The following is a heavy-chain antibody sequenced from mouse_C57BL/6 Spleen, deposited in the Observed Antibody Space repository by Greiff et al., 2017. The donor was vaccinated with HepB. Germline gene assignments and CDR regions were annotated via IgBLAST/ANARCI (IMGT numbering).Heavy chain of an antibody. Sequence: EVHLVESGGGLVKPGGSLKLSCAASGFTFSSYAMSWVRQTPEKRLEWVATISDGGSYTYYPDNVKGRFTISRDNAKNNLYLQMSHLKSEDTAMYYCARDHSGYPWFAYWGQGTLVTVSA. V-gene: IGHV5-4*01. CDR1: GFTFSSYA. CDR2: ISDGGSYT. D-gene: IGHD3-1*01. CDR3: ARDHSGYPWFAY. J-gene: IGHJ3*01.